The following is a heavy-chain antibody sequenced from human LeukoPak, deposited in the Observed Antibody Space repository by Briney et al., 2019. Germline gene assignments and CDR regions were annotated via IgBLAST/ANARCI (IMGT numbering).Heavy chain of an antibody. CDR1: GFTVTSNY. CDR3: ARDHRDYYDSTGYYDY. J-gene: IGHJ4*02. Sequence: GGALRLSCAASGFTVTSNYMSSVRQAPGKGLELVSGIYTGGATYYADSVKGRFTISRDNSKNTLYLQMNSLRAEDTAVYYCARDHRDYYDSTGYYDYWGQGTLVTVSS. D-gene: IGHD3-22*01. CDR2: IYTGGAT. V-gene: IGHV3-66*02.